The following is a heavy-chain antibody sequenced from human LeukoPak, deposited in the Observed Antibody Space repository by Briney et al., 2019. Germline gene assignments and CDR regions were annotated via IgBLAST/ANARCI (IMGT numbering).Heavy chain of an antibody. V-gene: IGHV4-59*01. Sequence: PSETLSLTCIVSGGSMRNYYWGWIRQPPGKGPEWIGYIYHSGITRFNPSLKSRASISLDTSKNQFSLKLTSVTAADTAVYYCARSRYYYDTSGYGYWGQGTHVTVSS. CDR1: GGSMRNYY. J-gene: IGHJ4*02. CDR2: IYHSGIT. D-gene: IGHD3-22*01. CDR3: ARSRYYYDTSGYGY.